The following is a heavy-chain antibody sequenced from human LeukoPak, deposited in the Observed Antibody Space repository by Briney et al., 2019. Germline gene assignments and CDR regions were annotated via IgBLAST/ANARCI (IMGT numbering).Heavy chain of an antibody. CDR3: ARGSGDSGYYRTGV. D-gene: IGHD5-12*01. V-gene: IGHV3-74*01. CDR1: GFTFSSYW. J-gene: IGHJ4*02. CDR2: INSDGSST. Sequence: GGSLRLSCAASGFTFSSYWMHWVRQAAGKGLVWVSRINSDGSSTIYADSVKGRFTISRDNAKNTLYLQMNSLRAEDTAVYYCARGSGDSGYYRTGVWGQGTLVTVSS.